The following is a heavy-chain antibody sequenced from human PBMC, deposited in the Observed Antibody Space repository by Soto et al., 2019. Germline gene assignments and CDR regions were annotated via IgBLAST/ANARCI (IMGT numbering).Heavy chain of an antibody. V-gene: IGHV5-10-1*01. CDR3: ARPDCGCTGCKLLPY. J-gene: IGHJ1*01. CDR2: IDPSDSYT. CDR1: GYSFSNFF. D-gene: IGHD2-8*02. Sequence: EVQLVQSGVEVKKPGESLRISCKGSGYSFSNFFIHWLRQMPGKGLEWMGKIDPSDSYTTYSPSFQGHVTMSLDKSINTAYLQWSSLEASDSAMFYCARPDCGCTGCKLLPYWGQGTQVIVSS.